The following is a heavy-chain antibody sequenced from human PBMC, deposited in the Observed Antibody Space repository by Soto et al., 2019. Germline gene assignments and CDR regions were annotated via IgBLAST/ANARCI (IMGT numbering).Heavy chain of an antibody. CDR2: ISAYNGRR. Sequence: ASVKVSCKASGGTFSSYAISWVRQAPGQGLEWMGWISAYNGRRTNAQTVQGRVTMTTDTSTNTASMEVRRLRSDDTAVYYCARDQMGATAVYGAPATLATASS. CDR1: GGTFSSYA. CDR3: ARDQMGATAVY. V-gene: IGHV1-18*01. J-gene: IGHJ4*02. D-gene: IGHD1-26*01.